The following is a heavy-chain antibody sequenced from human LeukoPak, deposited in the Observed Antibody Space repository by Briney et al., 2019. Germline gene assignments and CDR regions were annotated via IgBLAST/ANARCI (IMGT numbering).Heavy chain of an antibody. Sequence: GGSLRLSCAASGFTFSSYGVHWVRQAPGKGLEWVAFIRYDGSNKYYADSVKGRFTISRDNPKNTLYLQMNSLRAEDTAVYYCAKIIRFLEWTPGAFDIWGQGTMVTVSS. CDR3: AKIIRFLEWTPGAFDI. CDR2: IRYDGSNK. D-gene: IGHD3-3*01. V-gene: IGHV3-30*02. J-gene: IGHJ3*02. CDR1: GFTFSSYG.